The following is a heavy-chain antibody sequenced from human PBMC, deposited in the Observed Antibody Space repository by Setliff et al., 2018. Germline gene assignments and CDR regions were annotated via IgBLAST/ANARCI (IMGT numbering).Heavy chain of an antibody. J-gene: IGHJ6*03. Sequence: SETLSLTCTVSGGSISSYYWSWIRQPAGKGLEWIGHIYIGGSANYNPSLKSRVTMSIDTSKNQFSLKLNSVTAADMAVYYCAREQWLDPPGYYYMDVWAKGTTVTVYS. CDR1: GGSISSYY. CDR3: AREQWLDPPGYYYMDV. V-gene: IGHV4-4*07. CDR2: IYIGGSA. D-gene: IGHD6-19*01.